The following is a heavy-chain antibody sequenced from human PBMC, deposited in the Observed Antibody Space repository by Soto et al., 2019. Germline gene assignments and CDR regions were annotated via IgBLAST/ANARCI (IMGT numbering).Heavy chain of an antibody. D-gene: IGHD1-26*01. J-gene: IGHJ6*02. CDR3: ARYQGEGGMAV. Sequence: QVQLVQSGAEVKKPGSSVKVSCKASGGTFSSYTISWVRQAPGQGLEWMGRIIPILGIANYAQKFQGRVTXTXAKSTRTAYMELSSLRSQDTAVYYCARYQGEGGMAVWGQGTTVTVSS. V-gene: IGHV1-69*02. CDR2: IIPILGIA. CDR1: GGTFSSYT.